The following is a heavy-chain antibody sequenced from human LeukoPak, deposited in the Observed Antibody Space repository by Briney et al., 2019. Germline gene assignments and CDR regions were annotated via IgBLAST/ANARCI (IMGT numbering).Heavy chain of an antibody. Sequence: GESLKISCKGSGYRFTTYWIGWVRQMPGKGLEWMGIINPGDSDTRYSPSFQGQVTISADKSISTAYLLWSSLKASDTAMYYCARHPITRYYDSSGYSAAGPDYWGQGTLVTASS. V-gene: IGHV5-51*01. J-gene: IGHJ4*02. CDR1: GYRFTTYW. CDR3: ARHPITRYYDSSGYSAAGPDY. CDR2: INPGDSDT. D-gene: IGHD3-22*01.